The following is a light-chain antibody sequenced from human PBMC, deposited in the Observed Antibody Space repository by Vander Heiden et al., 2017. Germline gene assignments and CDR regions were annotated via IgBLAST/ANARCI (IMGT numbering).Light chain of an antibody. V-gene: IGKV1-39*01. CDR2: AAS. Sequence: DIQMTQSPSSLSASVGDRVTITCRASQSISSYLNWYQQKPGKAPKLLIYAASSLQSGVPSRFSGSGSGTDFTLTISSLQPEDFATYYCQRSYSTGITFGQGTRLEIK. J-gene: IGKJ5*01. CDR3: QRSYSTGIT. CDR1: QSISSY.